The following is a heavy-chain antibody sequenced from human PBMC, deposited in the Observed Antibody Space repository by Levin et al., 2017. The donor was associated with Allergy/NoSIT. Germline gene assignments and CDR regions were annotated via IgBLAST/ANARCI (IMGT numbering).Heavy chain of an antibody. CDR3: ARRRAPYGDYDFGY. V-gene: IGHV3-48*01. CDR1: GFTFSSYS. Sequence: PGGSLRLSCAASGFTFSSYSINWVRQAPGKGLEWVSYISGSSTTIYYADSVKGRFTISRDNAKNSLYLQMNSLRAEDTAVYYCARRRAPYGDYDFGYWGQGTLVTVSS. CDR2: ISGSSTTI. J-gene: IGHJ4*02. D-gene: IGHD4-17*01.